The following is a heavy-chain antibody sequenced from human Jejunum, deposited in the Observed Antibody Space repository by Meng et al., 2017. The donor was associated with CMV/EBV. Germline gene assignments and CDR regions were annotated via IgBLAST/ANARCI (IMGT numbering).Heavy chain of an antibody. CDR1: RYSFTNYW. D-gene: IGHD3/OR15-3a*01. V-gene: IGHV5-51*01. Sequence: SRYSFTNYWIGWVRQMPGKGLEWMGIIYPGDSDTRYNPSFQGQVTTSADKSITTAYLHWSSVKASDTAVYYCATQTGLGNDAFDIWGQGTMVT. CDR2: IYPGDSDT. CDR3: ATQTGLGNDAFDI. J-gene: IGHJ3*02.